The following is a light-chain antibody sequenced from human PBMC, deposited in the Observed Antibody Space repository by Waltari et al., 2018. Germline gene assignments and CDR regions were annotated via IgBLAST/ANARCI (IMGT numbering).Light chain of an antibody. J-gene: IGLJ3*02. CDR3: QSYDTNNRV. V-gene: IGLV6-57*04. CDR1: RGSIDSKY. CDR2: EDK. Sequence: NFMLTQPHSVSGSPGETVTISCTRSRGSIDSKYVQWYQQRPGSAPTPVIYEDKQRPFGGPDRFSGSIDSSSNSAALTISGLKTEDEAEYDCQSYDTNNRVFGGGTMLTVL.